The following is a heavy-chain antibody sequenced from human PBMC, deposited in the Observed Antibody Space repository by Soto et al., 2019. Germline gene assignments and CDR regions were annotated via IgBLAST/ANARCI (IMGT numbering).Heavy chain of an antibody. D-gene: IGHD3-22*01. J-gene: IGHJ4*02. CDR3: ARLRDSRTPDFDY. V-gene: IGHV4-59*08. CDR1: GSASSSYY. CDR2: ISYSGST. Sequence: SETLSLTCTGSGSASSSYYWSWIRQPPGKGLEWIGYISYSGSTNYNPSLKSRVTISVDTSKNQFSLKLRSVTAADTAVYYCARLRDSRTPDFDYWGQGTLVTSPQ.